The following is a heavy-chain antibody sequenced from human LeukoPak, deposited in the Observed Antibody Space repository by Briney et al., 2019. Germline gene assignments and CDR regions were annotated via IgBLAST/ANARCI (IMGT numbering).Heavy chain of an antibody. CDR1: GGTFSSYD. V-gene: IGHV1-69*05. D-gene: IGHD6-13*01. CDR2: IIPIFGTA. J-gene: IGHJ6*03. Sequence: SVKVSCKASGGTFSSYDISWVRQAPGQGLEWMGGIIPIFGTANYAQKFQGRVTITTDESTSTAYMELSSLRSEDTVVYYCARARTSQQLAVYYYYMDVWGKGTTVTVSS. CDR3: ARARTSQQLAVYYYYMDV.